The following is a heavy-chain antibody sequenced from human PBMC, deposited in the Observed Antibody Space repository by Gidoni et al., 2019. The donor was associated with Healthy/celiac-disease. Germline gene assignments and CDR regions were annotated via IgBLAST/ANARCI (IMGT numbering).Heavy chain of an antibody. CDR1: GYTFTGYY. Sequence: QVQLVQSGAEVKKPGASVTVSCKASGYTFTGYYMHWVRQAPGQGLGLMGRINPNSGGTNYAQKFQGRVTMTRDTSISTAYMELSRLRSDDTAVYYCARGPDYDFWSGYPRGGREWFDPWGQGTLVTVSS. J-gene: IGHJ5*02. V-gene: IGHV1-2*06. CDR3: ARGPDYDFWSGYPRGGREWFDP. CDR2: INPNSGGT. D-gene: IGHD3-3*01.